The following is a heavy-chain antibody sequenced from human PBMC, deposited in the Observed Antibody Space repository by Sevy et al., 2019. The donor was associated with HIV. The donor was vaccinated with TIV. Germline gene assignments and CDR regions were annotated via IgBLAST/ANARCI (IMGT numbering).Heavy chain of an antibody. J-gene: IGHJ6*02. CDR2: FIPLFDTT. V-gene: IGHV1-69*13. CDR1: GGTFINFA. Sequence: ASVKVYCKTSGGTFINFAITWVRQAPGQGLEWMGGFIPLFDTTNYSQKFQGRVTLTADGSTATAYMELSSLRSEDTAVYYCATSYYDSSGYSPLFYYGIDVWGQGTTVTVSS. D-gene: IGHD3-22*01. CDR3: ATSYYDSSGYSPLFYYGIDV.